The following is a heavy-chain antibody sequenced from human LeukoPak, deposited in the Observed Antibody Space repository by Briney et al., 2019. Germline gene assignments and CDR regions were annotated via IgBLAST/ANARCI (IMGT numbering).Heavy chain of an antibody. D-gene: IGHD2-21*01. Sequence: SVKVSCKASGGTFSTYAFNWVRLAPGQGLEWMGRIIPIFGTPKYAQKFQGRVTITTDESTSTAYMELTSLRSEDTAVYYCARIEGAYGVLVYWGQGTLVTVSS. CDR3: ARIEGAYGVLVY. J-gene: IGHJ4*02. CDR1: GGTFSTYA. V-gene: IGHV1-69*05. CDR2: IIPIFGTP.